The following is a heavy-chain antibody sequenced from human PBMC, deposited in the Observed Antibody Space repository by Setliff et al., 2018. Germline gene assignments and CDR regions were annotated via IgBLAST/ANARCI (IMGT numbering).Heavy chain of an antibody. J-gene: IGHJ4*02. CDR2: INPHGSEK. CDR1: GLSYTNDW. D-gene: IGHD3-10*01. CDR3: FGAGTCSY. Sequence: GGSLRLSCTAPGLSYTNDWVSWVRQAPGKGLEWLASINPHGSEKYYADSVKGRFTISRDNAKNSLSLQMNNLRSEDTAVYYCFGAGTCSYWGQGTLVTVSS. V-gene: IGHV3-7*01.